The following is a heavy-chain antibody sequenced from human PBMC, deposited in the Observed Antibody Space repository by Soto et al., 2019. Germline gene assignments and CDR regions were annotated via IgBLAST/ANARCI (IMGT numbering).Heavy chain of an antibody. CDR3: ARMRKGNYYDSSGYYGRVGYFDY. V-gene: IGHV4-59*11. Sequence: SSETLCLTCTVSGGSISSHYWSWIRQPPGKGLEWIGYIYYSGSTNYNPSLKSRVTISVDTSKNQFSLKLSSVTAADTAVYYCARMRKGNYYDSSGYYGRVGYFDYWGQGTLVTVSS. CDR2: IYYSGST. CDR1: GGSISSHY. D-gene: IGHD3-22*01. J-gene: IGHJ4*02.